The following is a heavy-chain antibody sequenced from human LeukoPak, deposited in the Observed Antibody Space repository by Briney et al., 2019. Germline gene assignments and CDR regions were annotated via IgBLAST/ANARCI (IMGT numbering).Heavy chain of an antibody. D-gene: IGHD3-16*02. Sequence: PSETLSLTCTVSGGSISSYYWSWIRQPPGQGLEWIGRIYTSGSTNYNPSLKSRVTMSVDTYKNQFSPKLSSVTAADTAVYYCARSKRYDYVWGSYRPPRGMDVWGQGTTVTVSS. J-gene: IGHJ6*02. CDR1: GGSISSYY. CDR3: ARSKRYDYVWGSYRPPRGMDV. V-gene: IGHV4-4*07. CDR2: IYTSGST.